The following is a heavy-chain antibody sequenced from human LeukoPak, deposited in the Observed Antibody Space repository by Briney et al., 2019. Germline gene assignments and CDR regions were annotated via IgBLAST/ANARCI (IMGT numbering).Heavy chain of an antibody. J-gene: IGHJ4*02. V-gene: IGHV1-69*13. CDR3: ARDPLHYGDLHPRGYFDY. D-gene: IGHD4-17*01. Sequence: SVKVSCKASGGTFSSYAISWVRQAPGQGLEWMGGIIPIFGTANYAQKFQGRVTITADESTSTAYMELSSLRSEDTAVYYCARDPLHYGDLHPRGYFDYWGQGTLVTVSS. CDR1: GGTFSSYA. CDR2: IIPIFGTA.